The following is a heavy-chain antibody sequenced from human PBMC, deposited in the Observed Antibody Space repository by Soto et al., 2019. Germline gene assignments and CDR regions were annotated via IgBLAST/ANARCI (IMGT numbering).Heavy chain of an antibody. CDR2: INHSGVT. D-gene: IGHD6-13*01. CDR1: GGSFSGYY. J-gene: IGHJ4*02. Sequence: PSETLSLTCAVYGGSFSGYYWSWIRQPPGKGLEWIGEINHSGVTNYKPSLKRRVTISVDKSKNQFSLKLSSVTAADTAVYYCARIAAGTNFDYWGQGTLVTSPQ. CDR3: ARIAAGTNFDY. V-gene: IGHV4-34*01.